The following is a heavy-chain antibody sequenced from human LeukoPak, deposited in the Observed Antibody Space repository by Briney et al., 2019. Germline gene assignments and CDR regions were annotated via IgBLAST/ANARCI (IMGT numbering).Heavy chain of an antibody. D-gene: IGHD3-22*01. V-gene: IGHV5-51*01. CDR3: ARVDYYDRSGYFDY. CDR1: GYRFSNYW. CDR2: IYPGDSDT. J-gene: IGHJ4*02. Sequence: GESLKISFEGSGYRFSNYWLGRGRQIPGKGLGWRGIIYPGDSDTRYSPSFQGQVTISADKSISTAYLQWSSLKASDTAMYYCARVDYYDRSGYFDYWGQGTQVTVSS.